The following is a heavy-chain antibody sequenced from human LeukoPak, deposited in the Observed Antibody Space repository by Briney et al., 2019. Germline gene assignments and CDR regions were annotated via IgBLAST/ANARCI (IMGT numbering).Heavy chain of an antibody. D-gene: IGHD3-10*01. Sequence: GGSLRLSCSASGLTVTNAWMNWVRQAPGKGLEWVAVISYDGSNKYYADSVKGRFTISRDNSKNTLYLQMNSLRAEDTAVYYCAKSTSGYFDYWGQGTLVTVSS. CDR3: AKSTSGYFDY. J-gene: IGHJ4*02. V-gene: IGHV3-30*18. CDR1: GLTVTNAW. CDR2: ISYDGSNK.